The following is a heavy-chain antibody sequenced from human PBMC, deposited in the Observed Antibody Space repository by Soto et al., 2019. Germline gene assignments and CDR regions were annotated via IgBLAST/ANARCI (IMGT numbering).Heavy chain of an antibody. CDR3: ARGGIGQWLVTHCGMDV. J-gene: IGHJ6*02. D-gene: IGHD6-19*01. CDR2: INPNSGGT. V-gene: IGHV1-2*02. Sequence: ASVKVSCKASGYTFTGYYMHWVRQAPGQGLEWMGWINPNSGGTNYAQKFQGRVTMTRDTSISTAYMELSRLRSDDTAVYYCARGGIGQWLVTHCGMDVWGQGTTVTVSS. CDR1: GYTFTGYY.